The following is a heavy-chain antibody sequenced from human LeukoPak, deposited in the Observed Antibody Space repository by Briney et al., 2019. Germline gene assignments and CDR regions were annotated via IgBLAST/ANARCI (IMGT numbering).Heavy chain of an antibody. V-gene: IGHV1-46*01. D-gene: IGHD5-18*01. Sequence: ASVKVSCKAPGYTFTSYYIHWVRQAPGQGLEWMGIITPSGGSTSYAQKFQGRVTMTRDMSTSTVYMELSSLRSEDTAVYYCASVDTAMVTWVKFDYWGQGTLVTVSS. CDR2: ITPSGGST. J-gene: IGHJ4*02. CDR3: ASVDTAMVTWVKFDY. CDR1: GYTFTSYY.